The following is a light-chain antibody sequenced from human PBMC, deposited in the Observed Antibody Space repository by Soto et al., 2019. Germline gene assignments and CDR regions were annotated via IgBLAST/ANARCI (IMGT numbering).Light chain of an antibody. CDR2: AAS. Sequence: IQLTQSPSSLSASIGDRVTITCRASQGISSYLAWYQQKPGKAPKLLFYAASTLQRGVPSRFSGNRSGIDLTLTISSLQPEDFGTFYCQQLNSYPPPFGGGTKVQIK. CDR1: QGISSY. CDR3: QQLNSYPPP. J-gene: IGKJ4*01. V-gene: IGKV1-9*01.